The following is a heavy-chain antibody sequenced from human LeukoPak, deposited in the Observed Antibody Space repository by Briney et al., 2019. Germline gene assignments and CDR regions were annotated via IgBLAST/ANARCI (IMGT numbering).Heavy chain of an antibody. Sequence: PGGSLRLACAGSGFTFCGYGMPWVRQTPGKGLEWVAVIACDGGRAFYADSLKGRFTISRDNSKNTMSVQIDDLRAEDTAVYYCTRYNNDHLDYWGQGTLVTVSS. CDR3: TRYNNDHLDY. V-gene: IGHV3-33*01. D-gene: IGHD1-14*01. CDR1: GFTFCGYG. CDR2: IACDGGRA. J-gene: IGHJ4*02.